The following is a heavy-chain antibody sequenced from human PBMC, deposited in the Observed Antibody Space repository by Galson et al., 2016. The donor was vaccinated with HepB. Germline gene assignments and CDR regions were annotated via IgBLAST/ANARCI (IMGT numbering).Heavy chain of an antibody. CDR3: ARVYDSSSPYYYHYMDV. V-gene: IGHV3-21*01. CDR1: GFTFSSYS. CDR2: ISSRSIST. J-gene: IGHJ6*03. D-gene: IGHD6-6*01. Sequence: SLRLSCAASGFTFSSYSMNWVRQAPGKGLEWVSSISSRSISTYYTDSVKGRFTISRDNAKNSVYLQMNSLKVEDTAVYYCARVYDSSSPYYYHYMDVWGKGTAVIVS.